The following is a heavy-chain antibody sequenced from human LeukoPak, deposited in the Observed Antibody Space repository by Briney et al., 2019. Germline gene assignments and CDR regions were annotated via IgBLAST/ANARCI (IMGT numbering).Heavy chain of an antibody. V-gene: IGHV3-23*01. D-gene: IGHD1-26*01. CDR3: AKLRRSGSYSDY. CDR2: ISGSGGST. Sequence: GGSLRLSCAASGFTFSSYAMSWVRQAPGKGLEWVSAISGSGGSTYYADSVKGRFTISRDNSKNTLYLQMNSLRGEDAAVYYCAKLRRSGSYSDYWGQGTLVTVSS. J-gene: IGHJ4*02. CDR1: GFTFSSYA.